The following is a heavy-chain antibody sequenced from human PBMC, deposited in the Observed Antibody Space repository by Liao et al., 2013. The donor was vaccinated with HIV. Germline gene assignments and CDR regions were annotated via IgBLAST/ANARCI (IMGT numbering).Heavy chain of an antibody. Sequence: QVQLQQWGAGLLKPSETLSLTCAVYGGSFSGYYWSWIRQPPGKGLEWIGEINHSGSTNYNPSLKSRVTISVDTSKNQFSLKLSSVTAADTAVYYCARDESITMVRGVYNWFDPWGQGTLVTVSS. CDR1: GGSFSGYY. CDR3: ARDESITMVRGVYNWFDP. D-gene: IGHD3-10*01. J-gene: IGHJ5*02. V-gene: IGHV4-34*01. CDR2: INHSGST.